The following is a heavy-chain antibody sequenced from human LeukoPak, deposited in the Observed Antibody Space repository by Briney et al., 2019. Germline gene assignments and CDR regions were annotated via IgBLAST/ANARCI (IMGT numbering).Heavy chain of an antibody. J-gene: IGHJ4*02. V-gene: IGHV3-7*03. Sequence: GGSLRLSCAVSGFTFGSTWMSWVRQAPGKGLEWVAIIKPDGSEQDSVDSVKGRFTISRDNPRNMLYMEMNSLRAEDTAVYYCSVMHRYYDGSGYWVQWGQGTLVTVSS. CDR1: GFTFGSTW. D-gene: IGHD3-22*01. CDR3: SVMHRYYDGSGYWVQ. CDR2: IKPDGSEQ.